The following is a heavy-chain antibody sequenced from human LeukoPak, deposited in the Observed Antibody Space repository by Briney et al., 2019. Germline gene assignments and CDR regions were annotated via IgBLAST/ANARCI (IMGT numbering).Heavy chain of an antibody. Sequence: GGSLRLSCAASGFTVSSNYMSWVRQAPGKGLEWVSVIYSGGSTYYADSVKGRFTISRDNSKNTLYLQMNSLRAEDTAVYYCARLQTGCGSGYFDYWGQGPLFTVSS. D-gene: IGHD6-19*01. CDR1: GFTVSSNY. V-gene: IGHV3-53*01. CDR2: IYSGGST. J-gene: IGHJ4*02. CDR3: ARLQTGCGSGYFDY.